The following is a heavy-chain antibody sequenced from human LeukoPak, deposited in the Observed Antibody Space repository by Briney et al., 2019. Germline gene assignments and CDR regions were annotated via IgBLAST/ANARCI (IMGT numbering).Heavy chain of an antibody. CDR2: VDYSGNT. J-gene: IGHJ4*02. CDR1: GGSTSSGNYY. CDR3: ARLEGGYSYGAD. D-gene: IGHD5-18*01. Sequence: PSQTLSLTCTVSGGSTSSGNYYWSWIRQPPGKGLEWIGYVDYSGNTFFNPSLKSRVTISVDTSKNQFSLKLSSVTAADTAVYYCARLEGGYSYGADWSQGTLVTVSS. V-gene: IGHV4-30-4*01.